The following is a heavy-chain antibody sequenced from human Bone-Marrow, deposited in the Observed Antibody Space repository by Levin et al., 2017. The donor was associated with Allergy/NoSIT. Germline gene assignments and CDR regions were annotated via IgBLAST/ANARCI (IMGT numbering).Heavy chain of an antibody. Sequence: GGSLRLSCGASGFTFRNYAMNWVRQAPGKGLEWVSGIGGGGDDTYYADSVKGRFTISRDNFNNMVYLQMSSLRDDDTAVYFCAKDLWRTGDGLAYWGQGTLLTVSS. J-gene: IGHJ4*02. CDR3: AKDLWRTGDGLAY. D-gene: IGHD7-27*01. CDR1: GFTFRNYA. CDR2: IGGGGDDT. V-gene: IGHV3-23*01.